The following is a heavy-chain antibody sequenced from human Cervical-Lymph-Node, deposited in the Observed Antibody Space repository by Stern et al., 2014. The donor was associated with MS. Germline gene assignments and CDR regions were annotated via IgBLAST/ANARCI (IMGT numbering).Heavy chain of an antibody. CDR1: VYTFTSYY. Sequence: QVQLMQSGAEVKKPGASVKVSCKASVYTFTSYYMHWVRQAPGQGLEWMGIINPSGGSTSYAQKFQGRVTMTRDTSTSTVYMELSSLRSEDTAVYYCARDSNHCSGGSCHFDYWGQGTLVTVSS. CDR3: ARDSNHCSGGSCHFDY. J-gene: IGHJ4*02. CDR2: INPSGGST. V-gene: IGHV1-46*03. D-gene: IGHD2-15*01.